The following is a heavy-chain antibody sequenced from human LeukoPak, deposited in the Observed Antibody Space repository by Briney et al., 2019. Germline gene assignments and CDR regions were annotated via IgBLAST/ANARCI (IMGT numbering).Heavy chain of an antibody. J-gene: IGHJ3*02. CDR1: GFTFSSYS. V-gene: IGHV3-33*06. CDR3: VKERGPFDAFDI. Sequence: PGGSLRLSCAASGFTFSSYSMNWVRQAPGKGLEWVAVIWSDGTNRFYADSVKGRFTFSRDNSRNTLSLQMNSLRAEDTAVYYCVKERGPFDAFDIWGHGTMVTVSS. CDR2: IWSDGTNR.